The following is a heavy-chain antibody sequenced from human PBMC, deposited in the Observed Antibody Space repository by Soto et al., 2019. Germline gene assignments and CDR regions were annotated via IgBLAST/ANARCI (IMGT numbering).Heavy chain of an antibody. CDR1: GGSFSGYY. J-gene: IGHJ4*02. Sequence: SETLSLTCAVYGGSFSGYYWSWIRQPPGKGLEWIGEINHSGSTNYNPSLKSRVTISVDTSKNQFSLKLSSVTAADTAVYYCARGDVDDIVVVPAASNGASFDYWGQGTLVTVSS. CDR2: INHSGST. V-gene: IGHV4-34*01. CDR3: ARGDVDDIVVVPAASNGASFDY. D-gene: IGHD2-2*01.